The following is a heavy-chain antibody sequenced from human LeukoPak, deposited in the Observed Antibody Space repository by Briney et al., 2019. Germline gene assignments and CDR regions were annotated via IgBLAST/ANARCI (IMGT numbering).Heavy chain of an antibody. Sequence: GGSLRLSCAASGFTFSSYSMNWVRQAPGKGLEWVSSISSSSSYIYYADSVKGRFTISRDNAKNSPYLQMNSLRAEDTAVYYCARDKRAARPYYYYYYMDVWGKGTTVTVSS. D-gene: IGHD6-6*01. CDR2: ISSSSSYI. V-gene: IGHV3-21*01. CDR1: GFTFSSYS. CDR3: ARDKRAARPYYYYYYMDV. J-gene: IGHJ6*03.